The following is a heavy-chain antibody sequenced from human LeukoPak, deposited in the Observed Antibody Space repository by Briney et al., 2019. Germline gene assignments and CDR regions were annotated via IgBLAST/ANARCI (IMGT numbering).Heavy chain of an antibody. CDR3: AKPRVFRGIVEDDVFDM. CDR2: ISYDGIIK. Sequence: GRSLRLSCAASGFTFSSYAMHWVRQAPDKGLGWVSVISYDGIIKYYADSVEGRFTISRDNSKNTLYLQMNSLRAEDTAVYYCAKPRVFRGIVEDDVFDMWGQGTMVTVSS. D-gene: IGHD3-22*01. CDR1: GFTFSSYA. J-gene: IGHJ3*02. V-gene: IGHV3-30*18.